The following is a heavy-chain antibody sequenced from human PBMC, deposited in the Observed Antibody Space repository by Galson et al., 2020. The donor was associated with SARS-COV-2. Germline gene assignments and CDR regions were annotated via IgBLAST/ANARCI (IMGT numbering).Heavy chain of an antibody. J-gene: IGHJ4*02. CDR3: ARHGRGELLFPFDY. Sequence: SETLSLTCAVSGDSISSNYWWNWVRQPPGKGLEWIGTTYDSGSTYYDPSLKSRLTISVDTSKNQFSLKLSSVTAADTAVYYCARHGRGELLFPFDYWGQGILVTVSS. D-gene: IGHD1-26*01. CDR2: TYDSGST. CDR1: GDSISSNYW. V-gene: IGHV4-4*02.